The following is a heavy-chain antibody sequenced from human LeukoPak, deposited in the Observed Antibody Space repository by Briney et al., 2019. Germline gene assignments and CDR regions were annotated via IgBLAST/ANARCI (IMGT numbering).Heavy chain of an antibody. J-gene: IGHJ5*02. V-gene: IGHV1-18*01. D-gene: IGHD5-24*01. CDR2: ISAYNGNT. CDR3: ARELDRWLPLDP. Sequence: ASVKVSCKASGYTFTSYGISWVRQAPGQGLEWMGWISAYNGNTNYAQKLQGRVTMTTDTSTSTAYMELRSLRSDDTAVYFCARELDRWLPLDPWGQGTLVTVSS. CDR1: GYTFTSYG.